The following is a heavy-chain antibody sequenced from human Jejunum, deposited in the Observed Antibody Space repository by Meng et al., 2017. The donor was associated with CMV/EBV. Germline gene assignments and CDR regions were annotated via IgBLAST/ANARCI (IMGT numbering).Heavy chain of an antibody. CDR1: SSYC. J-gene: IGHJ4*02. Sequence: SSYCWTWIRQHPGKGLEWLGYVYYDGVSTNYNPSLKSRVTISVDSPENQFSLKLTSVTAADTAVYYCARVPAELGSSSSSYYFDSWGQGTLVTVSS. D-gene: IGHD6-13*01. CDR2: VYYDGVST. V-gene: IGHV4-59*13. CDR3: ARVPAELGSSSSSYYFDS.